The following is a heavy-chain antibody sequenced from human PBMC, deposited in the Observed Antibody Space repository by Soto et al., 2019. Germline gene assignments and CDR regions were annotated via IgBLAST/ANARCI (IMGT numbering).Heavy chain of an antibody. D-gene: IGHD2-21*02. CDR2: IIPIFGTA. CDR3: ARGPAYCGGDCPYYYYGMDV. CDR1: GGTFSSYA. V-gene: IGHV1-69*13. Sequence: SVKVSCKASGGTFSSYAISWVRQAPGQGLEWMGGIIPIFGTANYAQKFQGRVTITADESTSTAYMELSSLRSEDTAVYYCARGPAYCGGDCPYYYYGMDVWGQGNTVTVSS. J-gene: IGHJ6*02.